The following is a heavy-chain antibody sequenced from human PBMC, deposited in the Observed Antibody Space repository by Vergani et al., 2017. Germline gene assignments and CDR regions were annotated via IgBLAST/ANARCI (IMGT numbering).Heavy chain of an antibody. CDR3: GRVAYFYGLGSRRLDL. CDR1: GGSMSGYY. Sequence: QVRLQESGPGLVKPSETLSLTCSVSGGSMSGYYWSWIRQPPGKELEWIGYMYHSGSTNYNPSLETRVTISGDTSKNQFSLKLNSVTAADTAVYYCGRVAYFYGLGSRRLDLWGQGILVTVSS. CDR2: MYHSGST. J-gene: IGHJ5*02. D-gene: IGHD3-10*01. V-gene: IGHV4-59*01.